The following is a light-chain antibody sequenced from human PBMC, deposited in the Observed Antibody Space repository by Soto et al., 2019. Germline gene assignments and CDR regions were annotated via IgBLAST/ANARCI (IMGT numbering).Light chain of an antibody. V-gene: IGLV4-69*01. CDR1: SGHSDYA. J-gene: IGLJ2*01. CDR3: QTWGPGTVV. CDR2: LNSDGSH. Sequence: QSVLTQSPSVSASVGASVKLTCTLSSGHSDYAIAWHQQQPEKGPRYLMNLNSDGSHSKGDGIPDRFSGSSSGPERYLTISSLQSEDEADYYCQTWGPGTVVFGGGTKLTVL.